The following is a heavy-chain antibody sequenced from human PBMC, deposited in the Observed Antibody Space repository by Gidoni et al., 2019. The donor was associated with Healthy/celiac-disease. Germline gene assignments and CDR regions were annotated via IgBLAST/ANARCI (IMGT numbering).Heavy chain of an antibody. CDR3: ARGLLGSSLVHDY. J-gene: IGHJ4*02. V-gene: IGHV1-69*01. Sequence: QVQLVQSGAEVKTSGSSVTVSCKASGDTFSSYAISWVRQAPGQGLEWMGGIIPSCGTTNIAQKFQGRVTITADESTSTAYTELSSLRSEDTAMYYCARGLLGSSLVHDYWGQGTLVTVSS. D-gene: IGHD6-6*01. CDR2: IIPSCGTT. CDR1: GDTFSSYA.